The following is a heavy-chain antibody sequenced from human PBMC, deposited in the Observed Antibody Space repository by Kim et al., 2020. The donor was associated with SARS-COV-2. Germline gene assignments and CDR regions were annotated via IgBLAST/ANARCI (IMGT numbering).Heavy chain of an antibody. CDR3: ARERLRFRELSLSYYYYGMDV. D-gene: IGHD3-10*01. J-gene: IGHJ6*02. CDR1: GFTFSSYW. V-gene: IGHV3-7*01. CDR2: IKQDGSEK. Sequence: GGSLRLSCAASGFTFSSYWMSWVRQAPGKGLEWVANIKQDGSEKYYVDSVKGRFTISRDNAKNSLYLQMNSLRAEDTAVDYCARERLRFRELSLSYYYYGMDVWGQGPTVTVSS.